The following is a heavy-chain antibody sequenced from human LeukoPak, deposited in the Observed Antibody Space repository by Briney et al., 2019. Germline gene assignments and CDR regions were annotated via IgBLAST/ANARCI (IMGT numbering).Heavy chain of an antibody. CDR3: AKELGWLVGPFDI. D-gene: IGHD6-19*01. CDR2: IRYEGSSK. Sequence: GGSLRLSCAASGFTFSDYGIHWVRLAPGKGLDWVAFIRYEGSSKYYGDSVKGRFTISRDNSKNTLYLQMNSLRVEDTAVYYCAKELGWLVGPFDIWGQGIKVTVAS. V-gene: IGHV3-30*02. J-gene: IGHJ3*02. CDR1: GFTFSDYG.